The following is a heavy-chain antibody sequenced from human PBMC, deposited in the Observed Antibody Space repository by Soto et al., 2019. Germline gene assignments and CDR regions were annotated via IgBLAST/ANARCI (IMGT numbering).Heavy chain of an antibody. J-gene: IGHJ4*02. CDR3: ARDQALAPNVWRY. V-gene: IGHV4-31*03. CDR1: GDSIGSGGHY. Sequence: SETLSLTCSVSGDSIGSGGHYWNWIRQHPEKGLEWIGYIYYSGSTHYNPSLRSRLRISLDTSKNQFFLRLTSVTAADTARYYCARDQALAPNVWRYWGQGIQVTVSS. CDR2: IYYSGST. D-gene: IGHD1-1*01.